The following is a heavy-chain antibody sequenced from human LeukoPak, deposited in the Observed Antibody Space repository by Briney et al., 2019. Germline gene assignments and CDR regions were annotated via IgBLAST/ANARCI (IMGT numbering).Heavy chain of an antibody. CDR1: GFTFNKYW. Sequence: GGSLRLSCRVSGFTFNKYWMHWVRQAPGKGLVWVSRINTDGSATNYADLVKGRITISRDNARITLYLQMNGLRVEDTARYYCARESAIVRVPFDNWGQGTLVTVSS. V-gene: IGHV3-74*01. CDR3: ARESAIVRVPFDN. J-gene: IGHJ4*02. CDR2: INTDGSAT. D-gene: IGHD2/OR15-2a*01.